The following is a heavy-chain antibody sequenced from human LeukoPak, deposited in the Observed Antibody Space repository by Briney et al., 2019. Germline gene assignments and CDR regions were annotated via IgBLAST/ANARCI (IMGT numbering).Heavy chain of an antibody. V-gene: IGHV1-18*01. D-gene: IGHD2-15*01. Sequence: GASVKVSCKASGGTLSSYAISWVRQAPGQGLEWMGWISAYNGNTNYAQKLQGRVTMTTDTSTSTAYMELRSLRSDDTAVYYCARDGCSGGSCYYYYYYYMDVWGKGTTVTISS. J-gene: IGHJ6*03. CDR2: ISAYNGNT. CDR1: GGTLSSYA. CDR3: ARDGCSGGSCYYYYYYYMDV.